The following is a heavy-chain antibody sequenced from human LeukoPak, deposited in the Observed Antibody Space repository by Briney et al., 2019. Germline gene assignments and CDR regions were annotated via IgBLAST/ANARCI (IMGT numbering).Heavy chain of an antibody. CDR2: ISAYSGGT. J-gene: IGHJ4*02. V-gene: IGHV1-2*02. CDR1: GYTFTSYG. CDR3: ARSVVVVAAHDY. D-gene: IGHD2-15*01. Sequence: GASVKVSCKASGYTFTSYGISWVRQAPGQGLEGMGWISAYSGGTNYAQKFQGRVTMTRDTSISTAYMELSRLRSDDTAVYYCARSVVVVAAHDYWGQGTLVTVSS.